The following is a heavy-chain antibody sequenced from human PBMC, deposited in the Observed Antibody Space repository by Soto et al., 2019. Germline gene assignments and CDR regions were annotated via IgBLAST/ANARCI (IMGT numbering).Heavy chain of an antibody. CDR2: IIPIFGTA. Sequence: SVKVSCKASGGTFSSYAISWVRQAPGQGLEWMGGIIPIFGTANYAQKFQGRVTITADESTSTAYMELSSLRSEDTAVYYCAKDWLGVANWFDPWGQGTLVTVSS. CDR1: GGTFSSYA. J-gene: IGHJ5*02. D-gene: IGHD3-3*01. V-gene: IGHV1-69*13. CDR3: AKDWLGVANWFDP.